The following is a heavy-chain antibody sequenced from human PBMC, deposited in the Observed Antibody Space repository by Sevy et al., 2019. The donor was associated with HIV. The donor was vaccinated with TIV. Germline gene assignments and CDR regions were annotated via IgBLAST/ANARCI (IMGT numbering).Heavy chain of an antibody. CDR2: INHSGST. J-gene: IGHJ6*02. V-gene: IGHV4-34*01. Sequence: SETLSLTCAVYGGSFSGYYWSWIRQPPGKGLEWIGEINHSGSTNYNPSLKSRVTISVDTSKNQFPLKLSSVTAAVTAVYYCARDLLMVYATDYYSYGMDVWGQGTTVTVSS. D-gene: IGHD2-8*01. CDR1: GGSFSGYY. CDR3: ARDLLMVYATDYYSYGMDV.